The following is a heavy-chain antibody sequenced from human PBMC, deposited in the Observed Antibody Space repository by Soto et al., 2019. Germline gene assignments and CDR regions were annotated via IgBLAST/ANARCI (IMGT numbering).Heavy chain of an antibody. D-gene: IGHD6-13*01. J-gene: IGHJ4*02. CDR3: ARDAAAGLNDY. V-gene: IGHV1-18*01. CDR1: GYTFTSYG. Sequence: ASVKVSCKASGYTFTSYGITWVRQAPGQGLEWMGWISAYNGNTNYAQKLQGRVAMTTDTSTSTAYMELRSLRSDDTAVYYCARDAAAGLNDYWGQGTLVTVSS. CDR2: ISAYNGNT.